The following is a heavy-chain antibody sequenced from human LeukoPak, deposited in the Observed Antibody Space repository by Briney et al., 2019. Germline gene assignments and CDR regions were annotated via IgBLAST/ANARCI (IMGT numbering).Heavy chain of an antibody. V-gene: IGHV3-30-3*01. CDR3: ASSGYYFGAHDAFDI. Sequence: GGSLRLSCAASGFTFSSYAMHWVRQAPGKGLEWVAVISYDGSNKYYADSVKGRFTISRDSSKNTLYLQMNSLRAEDTAVYYCASSGYYFGAHDAFDIWGQGTMVTVSS. J-gene: IGHJ3*02. D-gene: IGHD3-22*01. CDR1: GFTFSSYA. CDR2: ISYDGSNK.